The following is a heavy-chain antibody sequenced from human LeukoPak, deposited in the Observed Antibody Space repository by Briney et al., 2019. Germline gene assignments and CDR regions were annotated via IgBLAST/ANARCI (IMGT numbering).Heavy chain of an antibody. CDR2: ISTYYGNT. J-gene: IGHJ4*02. CDR3: ARVYSTNYYGSGDRPFLFDY. CDR1: GYTFTSYG. Sequence: ASVKVSCKASGYTFTSYGFSWVRQAPGQGLEWMGWISTYYGNTNYAQKLQDRVTMTTDTSTSTAYMELTSLRSDDTAVYYCARVYSTNYYGSGDRPFLFDYWGQGAVVTVSS. V-gene: IGHV1-18*01. D-gene: IGHD3-10*01.